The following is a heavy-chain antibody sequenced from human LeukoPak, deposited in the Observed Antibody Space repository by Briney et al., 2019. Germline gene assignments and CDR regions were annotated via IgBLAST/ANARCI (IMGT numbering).Heavy chain of an antibody. CDR3: ARDLTRFAPAATSAED. V-gene: IGHV3-66*01. Sequence: GGSLRLSCAASGFSVSSNYMSWVRQAPGKGLECVSVIYSGGSTYYADSVKGRFTISRDNSKNTLYLQMNSLRAEDTAVYYCARDLTRFAPAATSAEDWGQGTLVTVSS. CDR1: GFSVSSNY. D-gene: IGHD6-13*01. CDR2: IYSGGST. J-gene: IGHJ4*02.